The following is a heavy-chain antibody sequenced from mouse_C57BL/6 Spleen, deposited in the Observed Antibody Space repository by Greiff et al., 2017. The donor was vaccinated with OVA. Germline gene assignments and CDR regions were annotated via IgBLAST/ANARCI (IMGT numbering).Heavy chain of an antibody. CDR1: GFTFSSYA. Sequence: DVMLVESGEGLVKPGGSLKLSCAASGFTFSSYAMSWVRQTPEKRLEWVAYISSGGDYIYYADTVKGRFTISRDNARNTLYLQMSSLKSEDTAMYYCTRERGLFDFDYWGQGTTLTVSS. V-gene: IGHV5-9-1*02. CDR2: ISSGGDYI. CDR3: TRERGLFDFDY. J-gene: IGHJ2*01.